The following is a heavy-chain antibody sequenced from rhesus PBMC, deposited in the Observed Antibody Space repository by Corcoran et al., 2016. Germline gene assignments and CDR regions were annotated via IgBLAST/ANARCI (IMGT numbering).Heavy chain of an antibody. J-gene: IGHJ4*01. CDR3: ARGRYYNIWTGYYTAGGFDY. Sequence: QLQLQESGPGLVKPSETLSLTCAVSGGSISSNYWSWIRQPPGKGLEWIGRFSCRCGSTDSNPSLQGRVTNSTDTSKNQFSRKLSSVTAADSAVYYCARGRYYNIWTGYYTAGGFDYWGQGVLVTVSS. V-gene: IGHV4-173*01. CDR2: FSCRCGST. CDR1: GGSISSNY. D-gene: IGHD3-3*01.